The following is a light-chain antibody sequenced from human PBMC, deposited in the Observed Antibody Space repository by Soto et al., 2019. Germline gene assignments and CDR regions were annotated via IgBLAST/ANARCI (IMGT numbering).Light chain of an antibody. CDR2: AAS. Sequence: DIQMTQSPYSLSASVGDRVTITCRASQSISSYLNWYQQKPGKAPKLLIYAASSLQSGVPSRFSGSGSGTDFTLTISSLQPEDFATYYCQQGYSTPPTFGQGTKLEIK. CDR3: QQGYSTPPT. CDR1: QSISSY. V-gene: IGKV1-39*01. J-gene: IGKJ2*01.